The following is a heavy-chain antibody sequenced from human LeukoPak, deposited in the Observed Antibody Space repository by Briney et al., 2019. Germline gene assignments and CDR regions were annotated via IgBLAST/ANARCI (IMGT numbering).Heavy chain of an antibody. CDR3: ARAAYFAFWSDFYKGWFDP. J-gene: IGHJ5*02. Sequence: PAETLSLTCTVSGCSISSYYWTWIRQPPGKGLEWIGYVCARGSTNYNPSRKSRVTMSVDTSKSQISLRLSSVTAADTAVYYCARAAYFAFWSDFYKGWFDPWGQGTLVTVSS. V-gene: IGHV4-59*01. CDR1: GCSISSYY. CDR2: VCARGST. D-gene: IGHD3-3*01.